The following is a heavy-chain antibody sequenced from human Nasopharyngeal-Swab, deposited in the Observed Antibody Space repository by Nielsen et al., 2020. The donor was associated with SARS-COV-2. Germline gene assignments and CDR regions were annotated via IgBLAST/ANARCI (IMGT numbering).Heavy chain of an antibody. J-gene: IGHJ6*02. Sequence: GESLKISCAASGFTFSNAWMSWVRQAPGKGLEWVANIKQAGSEKYYVDSVKGRFTISRDNAKNSLYLQMNSLRAEDTAVYYCARDGIAAAGAYYYYGMDVWGQGTTVTVSS. V-gene: IGHV3-7*01. CDR1: GFTFSNAW. CDR3: ARDGIAAAGAYYYYGMDV. D-gene: IGHD6-13*01. CDR2: IKQAGSEK.